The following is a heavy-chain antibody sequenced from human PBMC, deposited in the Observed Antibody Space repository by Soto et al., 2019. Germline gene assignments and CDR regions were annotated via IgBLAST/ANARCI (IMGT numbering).Heavy chain of an antibody. CDR1: GFTFSTYW. V-gene: IGHV3-74*01. Sequence: EVQLVESGGGLVQPGESLRLSCAASGFTFSTYWMHWVRQAPGKGLVWVSRVNSDGSSTTYADSVKGRFTLSRDNAKNTLYLQMNSLRAEDTAVYYCARSREGYSYLDYWGQGILVTVSS. CDR3: ARSREGYSYLDY. CDR2: VNSDGSST. J-gene: IGHJ4*02. D-gene: IGHD4-4*01.